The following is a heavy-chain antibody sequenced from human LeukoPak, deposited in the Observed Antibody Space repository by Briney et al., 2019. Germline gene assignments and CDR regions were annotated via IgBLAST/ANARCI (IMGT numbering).Heavy chain of an antibody. D-gene: IGHD3-22*01. CDR2: VYFSGST. CDR1: GGSVSSAY. CDR3: AYSIGYYDEWFQN. V-gene: IGHV4-59*02. Sequence: SETLSLTCAVSGGSVSSAYWSWIRQPPGKGLEWIGYVYFSGSTNCNPSLTSRVTISADTSKDHFSLKLTSVTAADTAVYYCAYSIGYYDEWFQNWGQGTLVTVSS. J-gene: IGHJ1*01.